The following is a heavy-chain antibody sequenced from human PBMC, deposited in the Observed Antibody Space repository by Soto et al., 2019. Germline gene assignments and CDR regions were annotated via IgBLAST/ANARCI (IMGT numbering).Heavy chain of an antibody. CDR3: ARAPKRYSTTP. CDR2: IYSGGST. J-gene: IGHJ5*02. D-gene: IGHD3-9*01. Sequence: EVQLVESGGGLVQPGGSLRLSCAASGFTVSSNYMSWVRQAPGKGLEWVSVIYSGGSTYYADSVKGRFTISRDNSKNTLYLQMNSLRAEDTAVYYCARAPKRYSTTPWGQGTLVTVSS. V-gene: IGHV3-66*01. CDR1: GFTVSSNY.